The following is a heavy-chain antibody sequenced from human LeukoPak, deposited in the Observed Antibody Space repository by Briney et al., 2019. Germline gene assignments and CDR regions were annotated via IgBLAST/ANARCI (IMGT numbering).Heavy chain of an antibody. CDR1: GSNLRDYW. CDR2: LGTDGTYT. J-gene: IGHJ5*02. D-gene: IGHD4-11*01. Sequence: GGSLRLSCAASGSNLRDYWMHWVRQAPGKRLVWVSRLGTDGTYTNYADSVTGRFTISRDNAKNTLYLQMDSLRAEDTSFYYCVRDPSNSGNWFDLWGQGTLVTVSS. V-gene: IGHV3-74*01. CDR3: VRDPSNSGNWFDL.